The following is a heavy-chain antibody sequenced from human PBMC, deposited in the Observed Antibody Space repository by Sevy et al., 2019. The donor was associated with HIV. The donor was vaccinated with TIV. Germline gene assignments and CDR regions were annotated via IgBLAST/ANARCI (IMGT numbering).Heavy chain of an antibody. Sequence: GSLRLSCAASGFTFSKYSMSWVRQPPGKGLEWVSTLSFGCGEINHADSVKGRFTISRDNSKNSLYLQMNNLRAEDTAVYYCAREGCTKPHDYWGQGNLVTVSS. CDR1: GFTFSKYS. D-gene: IGHD2-8*01. CDR3: AREGCTKPHDY. J-gene: IGHJ4*02. CDR2: LSFGCGEI. V-gene: IGHV3-23*01.